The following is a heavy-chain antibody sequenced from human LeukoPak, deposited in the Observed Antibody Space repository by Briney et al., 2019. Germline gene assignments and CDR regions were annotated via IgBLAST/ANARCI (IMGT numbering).Heavy chain of an antibody. CDR3: AKDFWSGYYSGYFDY. D-gene: IGHD3-3*01. CDR1: GFTVSSNY. Sequence: GGSLRLSCAASGFTVSSNYMSWVRQAPGKGLEWVSIIYSGGSTFYADSVKGRFTISRDSSKNTLYLQMNSLRAEDTAVYYCAKDFWSGYYSGYFDYWGQGTLVTVSS. CDR2: IYSGGST. V-gene: IGHV3-53*01. J-gene: IGHJ4*02.